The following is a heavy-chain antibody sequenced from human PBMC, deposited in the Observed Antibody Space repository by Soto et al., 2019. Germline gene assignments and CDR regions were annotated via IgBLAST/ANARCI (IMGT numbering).Heavy chain of an antibody. CDR1: GYSFTSYW. V-gene: IGHV5-10-1*01. J-gene: IGHJ5*02. Sequence: GESLKISCKGSGYSFTSYWISWVRQMPGKCLEWMGRIDPSDSYTNYSPSFQGHVTISADKSISTAYLQWSSLKASDTAMYYCARGNYYDSSGYSPSVWFDPWGQGTLVTVSS. CDR3: ARGNYYDSSGYSPSVWFDP. D-gene: IGHD3-22*01. CDR2: IDPSDSYT.